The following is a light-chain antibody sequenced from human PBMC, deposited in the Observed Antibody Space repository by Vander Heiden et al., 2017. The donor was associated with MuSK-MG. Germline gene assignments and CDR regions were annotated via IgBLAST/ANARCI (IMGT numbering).Light chain of an antibody. CDR3: QQSSRTPLT. CDR2: GTS. CDR1: QNMNTF. Sequence: GDRVTISCRASQNMNTFLNWFQQKPGKPPTLLIYGTSTLYSGVRSRFSGSGSGTDFTLTISSLQAEDFATYYCQQSSRTPLTFGGGTRVEIK. V-gene: IGKV1-39*01. J-gene: IGKJ4*01.